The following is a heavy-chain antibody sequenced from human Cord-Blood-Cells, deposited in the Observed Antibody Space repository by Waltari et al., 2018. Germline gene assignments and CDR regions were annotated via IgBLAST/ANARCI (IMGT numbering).Heavy chain of an antibody. V-gene: IGHV1-69*12. CDR2: IIPILGTA. CDR1: GGTFSSYA. D-gene: IGHD2-15*01. Sequence: QVQLVQSGAEVKKPGSSVKVSCKASGGTFSSYAISWVRQAPGQGLEWMGGIIPILGTANYAQKCQGRVTITADESTSTAYMELSSLRSEDTAVYYCARLSSDCSGGSCYYFDYWGQGTLVTVSS. J-gene: IGHJ4*02. CDR3: ARLSSDCSGGSCYYFDY.